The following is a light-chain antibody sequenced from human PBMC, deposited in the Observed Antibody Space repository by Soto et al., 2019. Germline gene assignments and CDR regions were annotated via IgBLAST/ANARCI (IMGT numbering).Light chain of an antibody. CDR3: QQYNNWPPIT. V-gene: IGKV3-15*01. Sequence: VTTKSPVTLSVAPGERATLSCRASQSVSYDLAWYQQRPGQAPRVLIYDASTRATGIPARFSGSGSGTEFTLTISSLQSEDSAVYYCQQYNNWPPITFGQGTRLEIK. J-gene: IGKJ5*01. CDR1: QSVSYD. CDR2: DAS.